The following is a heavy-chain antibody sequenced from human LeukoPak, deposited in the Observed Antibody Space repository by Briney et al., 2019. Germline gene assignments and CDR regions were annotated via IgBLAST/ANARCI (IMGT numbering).Heavy chain of an antibody. D-gene: IGHD3-10*01. Sequence: SVKVSCKASGGIFSSYAISWVRQAAGQGLEWMGRIIPILGIANYAQKFQGRVTITADKSTSTAYMELSSLRSEDTAVYYCARCMVRGVIGAFDIWGQGTMVTVSS. CDR2: IIPILGIA. CDR1: GGIFSSYA. J-gene: IGHJ3*02. CDR3: ARCMVRGVIGAFDI. V-gene: IGHV1-69*04.